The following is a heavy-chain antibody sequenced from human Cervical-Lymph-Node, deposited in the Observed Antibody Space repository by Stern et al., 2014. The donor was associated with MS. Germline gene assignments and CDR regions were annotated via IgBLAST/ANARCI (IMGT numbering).Heavy chain of an antibody. CDR1: GYTFINYY. CDR3: AREIHAAYKFEY. V-gene: IGHV1-46*01. Sequence: QVQLVQSGAEVKKPGASVKVSCKTSGYTFINYYIHWVRQAPGQGLEWMGVIYPSADTTAHAQKFRGRLSMTRDTSTSTAYMELSSLMPEDTAIYYCAREIHAAYKFEYWGQGSLVTVSS. D-gene: IGHD1-1*01. CDR2: IYPSADTT. J-gene: IGHJ4*02.